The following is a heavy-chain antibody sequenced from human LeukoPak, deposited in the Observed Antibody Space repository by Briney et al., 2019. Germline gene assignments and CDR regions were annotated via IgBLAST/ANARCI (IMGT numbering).Heavy chain of an antibody. CDR2: INHSGST. CDR1: GGSFSGYY. V-gene: IGHV4-34*01. D-gene: IGHD2-2*01. J-gene: IGHJ4*02. Sequence: PSETLSLTCAVYGGSFSGYYWSWIRQPPGKGLEWIGEINHSGSTNYNPSLKSRVTISVDTSKNQFSLKLSSVTAADTAVYYCARVKSDCSSTSCYSGYFDYWGQGTLVTVSS. CDR3: ARVKSDCSSTSCYSGYFDY.